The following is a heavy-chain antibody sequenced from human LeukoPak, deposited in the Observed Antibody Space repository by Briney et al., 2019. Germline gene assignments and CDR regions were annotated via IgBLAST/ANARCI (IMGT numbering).Heavy chain of an antibody. Sequence: TLSLTCTVSGGSISSGSYYWNWIRQPAGKGLEWIGRIYTSGSTNYNPSLKSRVTISVDRSKNQFSLKLTSVTAADTAVYYCARAVEYYYDSSGHFFDYWGQGTLVTVSS. J-gene: IGHJ4*02. CDR1: GGSISSGSYY. D-gene: IGHD3-22*01. CDR3: ARAVEYYYDSSGHFFDY. CDR2: IYTSGST. V-gene: IGHV4-61*02.